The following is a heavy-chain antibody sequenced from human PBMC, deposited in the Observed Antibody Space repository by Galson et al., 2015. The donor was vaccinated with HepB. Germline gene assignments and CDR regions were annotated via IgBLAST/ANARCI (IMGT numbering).Heavy chain of an antibody. V-gene: IGHV4-59*01. Sequence: TLSLTCSVSGGSISSYYWSWVRQAPGKGLEWIGYMSDSGNTKYNPSLKSRVTISVDTSKNQFSLRLNSVTAADTAVYYCAGDWNHGDLDVWGQGTTVTVSS. CDR2: MSDSGNT. J-gene: IGHJ6*02. CDR1: GGSISSYY. D-gene: IGHD1-14*01. CDR3: AGDWNHGDLDV.